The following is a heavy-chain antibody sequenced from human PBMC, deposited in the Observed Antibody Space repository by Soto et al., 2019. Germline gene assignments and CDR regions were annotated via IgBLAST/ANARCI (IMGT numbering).Heavy chain of an antibody. CDR3: VRDRALDSSGHWFDT. D-gene: IGHD3-22*01. J-gene: IGHJ5*02. V-gene: IGHV4-31*03. Sequence: SETLSLTCTVSGRPVSSGGYYWTWIRQHPGRGLEWIGYIYHIGSPYYSPSLENRVTISLDTSKNQFSLNLTSVTAADTAIYYCVRDRALDSSGHWFDTWGQGTLVTVSS. CDR1: GRPVSSGGYY. CDR2: IYHIGSP.